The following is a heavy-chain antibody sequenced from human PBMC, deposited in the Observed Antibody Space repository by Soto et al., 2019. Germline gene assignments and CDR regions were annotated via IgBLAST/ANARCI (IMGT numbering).Heavy chain of an antibody. V-gene: IGHV4-31*03. CDR3: ATKAWRRMGAFDI. D-gene: IGHD2-21*01. Sequence: TLSLTCTVSGGSISSGGYYWSWIRQHPGKGLEWIGYIYYSGSTYYNPSLKSRVTISVDTSKNQFSLKLSSVTAADTAVYYCATKAWRRMGAFDIWGQGTMVTV. J-gene: IGHJ3*02. CDR1: GGSISSGGYY. CDR2: IYYSGST.